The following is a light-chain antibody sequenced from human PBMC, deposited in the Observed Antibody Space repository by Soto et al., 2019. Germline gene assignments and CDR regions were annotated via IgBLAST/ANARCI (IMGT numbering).Light chain of an antibody. CDR1: QSVSSN. CDR2: GAS. V-gene: IGKV3-15*01. J-gene: IGKJ4*01. CDR3: QQYNNWPRS. Sequence: EIVMTQSPATLSVSPGERATLSCRASQSVSSNLGWYQQKPDQAPRLLIYGASTRATDIPARFSGSGSGTEFPLTISSLQSEDFAVYYCQQYNNWPRSFGGGTKVEIK.